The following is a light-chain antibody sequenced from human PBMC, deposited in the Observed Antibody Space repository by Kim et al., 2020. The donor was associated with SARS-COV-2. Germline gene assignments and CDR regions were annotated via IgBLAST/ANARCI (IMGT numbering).Light chain of an antibody. CDR3: QQYNKWPMYT. V-gene: IGKV3-15*01. J-gene: IGKJ2*01. Sequence: VSPGERATLSCRASQSISTNLAWYQHKPGQAPSLLIYGASTRATGVPARFSGSGSGTDFTLTISSPQSEDFAVYFCQQYNKWPMYTFGQGTKLEI. CDR1: QSISTN. CDR2: GAS.